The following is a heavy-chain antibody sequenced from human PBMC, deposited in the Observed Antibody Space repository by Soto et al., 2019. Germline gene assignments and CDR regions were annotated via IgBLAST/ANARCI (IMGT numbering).Heavy chain of an antibody. CDR3: ARTVLLWFGAPDNYYYGMDV. CDR1: GYTLTGYY. J-gene: IGHJ6*02. D-gene: IGHD3-10*01. Sequence: ASVKVSCKASGYTLTGYYMHWVRQAPGQGLEWMGWINPNSGGTNYAQKFQGWVTMTRDTSISTAYMELSRLRSDDTAVYYCARTVLLWFGAPDNYYYGMDVWGQGTTVTVSS. CDR2: INPNSGGT. V-gene: IGHV1-2*04.